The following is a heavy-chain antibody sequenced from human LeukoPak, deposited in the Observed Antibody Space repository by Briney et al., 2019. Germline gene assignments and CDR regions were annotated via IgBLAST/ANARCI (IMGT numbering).Heavy chain of an antibody. CDR1: GFTLSSYG. D-gene: IGHD1-26*01. CDR2: ISYDGSNK. Sequence: PGRSLRLSCAASGFTLSSYGMHWVRQAPGKGLEWVAVISYDGSNKYHADSVKGRFTISRDNSKNTLYLQMNSLRAEDTAVYYCAKDKWARGSYFDYWGQGTLVTVSS. J-gene: IGHJ4*02. CDR3: AKDKWARGSYFDY. V-gene: IGHV3-30*18.